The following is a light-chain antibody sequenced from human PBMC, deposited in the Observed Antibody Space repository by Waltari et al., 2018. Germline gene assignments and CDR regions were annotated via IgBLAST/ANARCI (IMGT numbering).Light chain of an antibody. V-gene: IGLV2-23*01. CDR1: ASDAGPYKL. CDR3: CSYVGGAKVT. Sequence: QSALTQPASVSGSPGQSITFSCTGTASDAGPYKLVSWYQHHPGTAPKHLIYDGDKRPSGVSSRFSASKSGDTAFLTISGLQSEDEADYYCCSYVGGAKVTVGGVTKVTVL. CDR2: DGD. J-gene: IGLJ2*01.